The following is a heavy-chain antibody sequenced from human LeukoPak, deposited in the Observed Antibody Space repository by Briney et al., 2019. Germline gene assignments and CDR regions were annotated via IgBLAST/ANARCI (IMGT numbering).Heavy chain of an antibody. CDR3: ARERSGEHAFDI. V-gene: IGHV4-61*01. J-gene: IGHJ3*02. CDR1: GGSVSSGSYY. D-gene: IGHD1-26*01. CDR2: IYDSGST. Sequence: PSETLSLTCTVSGGSVSSGSYYWSWIRQPPGKGLEWIWYIYDSGSTNYSPALKSRVTISVDTSKNQFSLKLSSVTAADTAVYYCARERSGEHAFDIWGQGTMVTVSS.